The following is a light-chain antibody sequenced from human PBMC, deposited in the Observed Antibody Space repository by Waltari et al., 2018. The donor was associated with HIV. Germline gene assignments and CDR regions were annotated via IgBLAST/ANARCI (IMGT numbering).Light chain of an antibody. CDR1: QTVSSTY. Sequence: IVLTQSPGTLSLSPGERATLSCRTSQTVSSTYLAWYQHKPVQAPRLLFYAAASRASGVPDNFSATGSGAHFTLTISRLEPEDCGVYYCQLFGTFGGGTKVEIK. J-gene: IGKJ4*01. V-gene: IGKV3-20*01. CDR2: AAA. CDR3: QLFGT.